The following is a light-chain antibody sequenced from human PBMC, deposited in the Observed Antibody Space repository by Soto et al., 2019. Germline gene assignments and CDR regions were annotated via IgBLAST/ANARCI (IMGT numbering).Light chain of an antibody. CDR2: DAS. Sequence: EIVLTQSPATLSLSPGARATLSCSASQSVGSYFVWYQQKPGQSPRLLIYDASTRATGIPARFSGSESGTAFILSIGCLEPEDFAGFFFQQRSDLPPLTFCQGTLREMK. CDR3: QQRSDLPPLT. V-gene: IGKV3-11*01. J-gene: IGKJ5*01. CDR1: QSVGSY.